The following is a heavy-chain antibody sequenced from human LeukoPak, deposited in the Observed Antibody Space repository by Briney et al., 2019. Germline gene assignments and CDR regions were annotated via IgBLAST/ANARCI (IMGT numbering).Heavy chain of an antibody. Sequence: GGSLRLSCAASGFTFSSYSMNWVRQAPGQGLKWVSSISSSSSYIYYADSVKGRFTISRDNAKNSLYLQMNSLRAEDTAVYYCARDRNRQSHHGMDVWGQGTTVTVSS. CDR2: ISSSSSYI. D-gene: IGHD2/OR15-2a*01. CDR3: ARDRNRQSHHGMDV. V-gene: IGHV3-21*01. CDR1: GFTFSSYS. J-gene: IGHJ6*02.